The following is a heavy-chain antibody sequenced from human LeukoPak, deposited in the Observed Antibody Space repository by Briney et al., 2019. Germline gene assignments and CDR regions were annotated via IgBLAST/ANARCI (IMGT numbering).Heavy chain of an antibody. D-gene: IGHD1-26*01. CDR2: IYYSGST. V-gene: IGHV4-59*01. J-gene: IGHJ6*03. CDR3: ARGYSGSYFGYYYYMDV. CDR1: GGSISSYY. Sequence: SETLSLTCTVSGGSISSYYWSWIRQPPGKGLEWIGYIYYSGSTNYNPSLKSRVTISVDTSKNQFSLKLSSVTAADTAVYCCARGYSGSYFGYYYYMDVWGKGTTVTVSS.